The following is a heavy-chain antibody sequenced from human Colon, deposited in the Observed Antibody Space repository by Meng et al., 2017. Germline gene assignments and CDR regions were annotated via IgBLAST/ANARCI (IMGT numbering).Heavy chain of an antibody. CDR3: ARRYGSGTYPFDF. V-gene: IGHV4-31*03. CDR2: IYYSENT. J-gene: IGHJ4*02. CDR1: GASIRGGGYY. Sequence: VQMQEPGPGLVKPSETLSLTCSVSGASIRGGGYYWSWIRQVPGKGLDLIGYIYYSENTYYKPSLQSRAIISVDTSKNEFSLRLSPVSAADTAVYYCARRYGSGTYPFDFWGQGILVTVSS. D-gene: IGHD3-10*01.